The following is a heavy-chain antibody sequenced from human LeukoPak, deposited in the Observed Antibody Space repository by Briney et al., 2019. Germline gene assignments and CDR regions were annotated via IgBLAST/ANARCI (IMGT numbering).Heavy chain of an antibody. CDR1: GFTVSSNY. Sequence: GSLRLSCAASGFTVSSNYMSWVRQAPGKGLEWIGSIYYSGSTYYNPSLKSRVTISVDTPKNQFSLKLSSVTAADTAVYYCARVGMDVWGQGTTVTVSS. J-gene: IGHJ6*02. CDR3: ARVGMDV. CDR2: IYYSGST. V-gene: IGHV4-39*07.